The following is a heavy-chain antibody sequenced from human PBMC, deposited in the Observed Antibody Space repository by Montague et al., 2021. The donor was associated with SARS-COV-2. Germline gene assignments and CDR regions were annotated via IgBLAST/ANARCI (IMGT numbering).Heavy chain of an antibody. CDR2: INHSGST. CDR3: ARGSYSSSWYGPKYYFDY. CDR1: GGSISSYY. V-gene: IGHV4-34*01. Sequence: SETLSLTCTVSGGSISSYYWSWIRQPPGKGLEWIGEINHSGSTNYNPSLKSRVTISVDTSKNQFSLKLSSVTAADTAVYYCARGSYSSSWYGPKYYFDYWGQGTLATVSS. D-gene: IGHD6-13*01. J-gene: IGHJ4*02.